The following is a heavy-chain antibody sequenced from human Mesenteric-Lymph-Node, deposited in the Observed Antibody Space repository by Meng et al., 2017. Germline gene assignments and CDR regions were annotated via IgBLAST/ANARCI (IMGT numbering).Heavy chain of an antibody. J-gene: IGHJ4*02. Sequence: ASVKVSCKASGYTFTSYGISWVRQAPGQGLEWMGWISAYNGNTNYAQKLQGRVTMTTDTSTSTAYMELSSLRSEDTAVYYCARARAFGCSGGSCPLCYWGQGTLVTVSS. V-gene: IGHV1-18*01. D-gene: IGHD2-15*01. CDR2: ISAYNGNT. CDR1: GYTFTSYG. CDR3: ARARAFGCSGGSCPLCY.